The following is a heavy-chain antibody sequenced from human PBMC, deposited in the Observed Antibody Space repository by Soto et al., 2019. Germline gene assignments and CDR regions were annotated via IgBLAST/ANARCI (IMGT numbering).Heavy chain of an antibody. CDR1: GFTFSSYA. CDR3: AKGYSRYYYMDV. CDR2: ISGSGGST. V-gene: IGHV3-23*01. D-gene: IGHD6-13*01. J-gene: IGHJ6*03. Sequence: PGGSLILSCAASGFTFSSYAMSWVRQAPGKGLEWVSAISGSGGSTYYADSVKGRFTISRDNSKNTLYLQMNSLRAEDTAVYYCAKGYSRYYYMDVWGKGTTVTVSS.